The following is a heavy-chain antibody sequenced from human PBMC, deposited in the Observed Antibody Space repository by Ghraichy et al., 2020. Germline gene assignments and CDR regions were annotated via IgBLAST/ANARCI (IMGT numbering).Heavy chain of an antibody. D-gene: IGHD3-22*01. V-gene: IGHV3-23*01. CDR3: AKDTKPSYYYDSSGYFDY. CDR1: GFTFSSYA. Sequence: GALRLSCAASGFTFSSYAMSWVRQAPGKGLEWVSAISGSGGSTYYADSVKGRFTISRDNSKNTLYLQMNSLRAEDTAVYYCAKDTKPSYYYDSSGYFDYWGQGTLVTVSS. CDR2: ISGSGGST. J-gene: IGHJ4*02.